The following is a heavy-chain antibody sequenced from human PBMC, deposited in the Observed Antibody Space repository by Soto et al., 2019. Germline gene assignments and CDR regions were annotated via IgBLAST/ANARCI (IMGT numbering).Heavy chain of an antibody. CDR2: INSDGSIA. V-gene: IGHV3-74*01. CDR1: GVSPTW. Sequence: GGSLRLSCAGSGVSPTWMHWVRQAPGEGLVWVSRINSDGSIAGYADSVRGRFTISRDNAKNTLYMQMNSLRAEDTGVYYCARGGLPAGFDYWGQGSLVTVSS. J-gene: IGHJ4*02. D-gene: IGHD4-17*01. CDR3: ARGGLPAGFDY.